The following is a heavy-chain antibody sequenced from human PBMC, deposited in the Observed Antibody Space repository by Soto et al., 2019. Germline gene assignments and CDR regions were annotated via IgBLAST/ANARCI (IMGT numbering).Heavy chain of an antibody. CDR3: ARTYSSGWWPDY. V-gene: IGHV4-34*01. J-gene: IGHJ4*02. Sequence: SETLSLTCAVYGGSFSGYYWSWIRQPPGKGLEWIGEINHSGSTNYNPSLKSRVTISVDTSKNQFSLKLSSVTAADTAVYYCARTYSSGWWPDYWGQGTLVTVSS. CDR2: INHSGST. D-gene: IGHD6-19*01. CDR1: GGSFSGYY.